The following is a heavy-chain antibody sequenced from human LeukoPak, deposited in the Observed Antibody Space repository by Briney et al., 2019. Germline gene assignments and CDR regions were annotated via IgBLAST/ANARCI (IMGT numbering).Heavy chain of an antibody. CDR3: AREGTDYSNPFDY. D-gene: IGHD4-11*01. Sequence: GGSPRLSCAASGFTFSSYSMNWVRQAPGKGLEWVSSISSSSSYIYYADSVKGRFTISRDNAKNSLYLQMNSLRAEDTAVYYCAREGTDYSNPFDYWGQGTLVTVSS. CDR1: GFTFSSYS. V-gene: IGHV3-21*01. J-gene: IGHJ4*02. CDR2: ISSSSSYI.